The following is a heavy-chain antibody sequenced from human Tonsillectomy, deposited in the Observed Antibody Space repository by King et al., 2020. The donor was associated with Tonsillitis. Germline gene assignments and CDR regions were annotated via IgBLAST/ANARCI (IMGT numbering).Heavy chain of an antibody. CDR3: ATDIAYFDY. J-gene: IGHJ4*02. CDR2: INDSGST. Sequence: VQLQQWGAGLLKPSETLSLTCAVYGGSFSDYYWSWIRQPPGKGLEWIGEINDSGSTNYNPSLKSRVTISVDTSKNQFSLKLSSVTAADTAVYYCATDIAYFDYWGQGTLVTVSS. D-gene: IGHD3-16*02. CDR1: GGSFSDYY. V-gene: IGHV4-34*01.